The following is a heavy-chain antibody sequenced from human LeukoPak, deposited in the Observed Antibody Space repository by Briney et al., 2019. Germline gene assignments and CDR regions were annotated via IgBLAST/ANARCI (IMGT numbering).Heavy chain of an antibody. D-gene: IGHD3-10*01. J-gene: IGHJ6*04. CDR3: ARVLGLLWFGESFYGMDV. V-gene: IGHV3-30*04. Sequence: GRSLRLSCAASGFTFSSYAMHWVRQAPGKGLEWVAVISYDGSNKYYADSEKGRFTISRDNSKNTPYLQMNSLRAEDTAVYYCARVLGLLWFGESFYGMDVWGKGTTVTVSS. CDR2: ISYDGSNK. CDR1: GFTFSSYA.